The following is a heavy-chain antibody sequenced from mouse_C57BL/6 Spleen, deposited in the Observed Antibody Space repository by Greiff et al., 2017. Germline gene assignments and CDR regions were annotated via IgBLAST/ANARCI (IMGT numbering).Heavy chain of an antibody. CDR3: ARRGIITTVVAFDY. V-gene: IGHV5-6*02. Sequence: EVKLMESGGDLVKPGGSLKLSCAASGFTFSSYGMSWVRQTPDKRLEWVATISSGGSYTYYPDSVKGRFTISRDNAKNTLYLQMSSLKSEDTAMYYCARRGIITTVVAFDYWGKGTTLTVSS. CDR2: ISSGGSYT. D-gene: IGHD1-1*01. CDR1: GFTFSSYG. J-gene: IGHJ2*01.